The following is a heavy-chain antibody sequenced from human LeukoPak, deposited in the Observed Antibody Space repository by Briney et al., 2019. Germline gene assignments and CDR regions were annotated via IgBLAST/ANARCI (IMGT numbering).Heavy chain of an antibody. CDR1: GGTFSSYA. Sequence: ASVKVSCKASGGTFSSYAISWVRQAPGKGLEWMGGFDPEDGETIYAQKFQGRVTMTEDTSTDTAYMELSSLRSEDTAVYYCATFTIFGVVNRYYMDVWGKGTTVTVSS. D-gene: IGHD3-3*01. CDR3: ATFTIFGVVNRYYMDV. J-gene: IGHJ6*03. V-gene: IGHV1-24*01. CDR2: FDPEDGET.